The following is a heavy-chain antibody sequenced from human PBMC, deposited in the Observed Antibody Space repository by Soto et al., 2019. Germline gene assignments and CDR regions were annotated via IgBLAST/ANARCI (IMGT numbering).Heavy chain of an antibody. CDR2: TSFDGKNK. Sequence: QVQLVESGGGVVQPGGSLRLSCAASGFTFSNFAMHWVRQAPGKGLEWVAATSFDGKNKDYADSVKGRFTISRDNSKKTLFLQMNSLRPEDTAAYYCARERAIAATGIFYSWGQGTLVTVSS. V-gene: IGHV3-30*04. CDR3: ARERAIAATGIFYS. D-gene: IGHD6-13*01. J-gene: IGHJ5*01. CDR1: GFTFSNFA.